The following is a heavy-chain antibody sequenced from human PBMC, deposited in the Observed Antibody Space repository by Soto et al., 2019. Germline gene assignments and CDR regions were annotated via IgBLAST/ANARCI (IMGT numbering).Heavy chain of an antibody. V-gene: IGHV4-59*01. J-gene: IGHJ4*02. D-gene: IGHD3-9*01. CDR2: IYYSGST. CDR3: ARESYDILTGLDY. Sequence: HVQLQESGPGLVKPSETLSLTCTVSGGSISSYYWSWIRQPPGKGLEWIGYIYYSGSTNYNPSLKSRVTISVDTSKNQFSLKLSSVTAADTAVYYCARESYDILTGLDYWGQGTLVTVSS. CDR1: GGSISSYY.